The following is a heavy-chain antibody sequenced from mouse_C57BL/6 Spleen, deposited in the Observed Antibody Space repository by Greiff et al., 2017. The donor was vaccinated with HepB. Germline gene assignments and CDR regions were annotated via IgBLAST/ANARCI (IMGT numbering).Heavy chain of an antibody. V-gene: IGHV1-80*01. Sequence: QVQLQQSGAELVKPGASVKISCKASGYAFSSYWMNWVKQRPGKGLEWIGQIYPGDGDTNYNGKFKGKATLTADKSSSTAYMQLSSLTSEDSAVYCCARSEDGYYRFAYWGQGTLVTVSA. D-gene: IGHD2-3*01. CDR3: ARSEDGYYRFAY. J-gene: IGHJ3*01. CDR2: IYPGDGDT. CDR1: GYAFSSYW.